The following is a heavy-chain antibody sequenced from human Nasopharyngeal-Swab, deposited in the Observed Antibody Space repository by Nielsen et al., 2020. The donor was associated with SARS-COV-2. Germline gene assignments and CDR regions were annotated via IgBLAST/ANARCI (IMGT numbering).Heavy chain of an antibody. D-gene: IGHD6-6*01. CDR1: GFTFSDYW. J-gene: IGHJ2*01. CDR2: INSDGSKR. V-gene: IGHV3-74*01. Sequence: GESLKISCAASGFTFSDYWMHWVRQVPGKGLVWISGINSDGSKRVFADSVKGRFTISRDSAKNTVYLQMNSLRAEDTAVYYCARGSSSSFWYFDLWGRGTLVTVSS. CDR3: ARGSSSSFWYFDL.